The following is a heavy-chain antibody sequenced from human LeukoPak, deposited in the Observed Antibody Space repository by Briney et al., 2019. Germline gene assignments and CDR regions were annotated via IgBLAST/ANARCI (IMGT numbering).Heavy chain of an antibody. J-gene: IGHJ4*02. CDR2: IYYSGST. V-gene: IGHV4-59*01. Sequence: SETLSLTCTVSGGSISSYYWSWIRQPPGKGLEWIGYIYYSGSTNYNPSLKSRVTISVDTSKNQFSLKLSSVTAADTAVYYCARVPLEESYGLIFDYWGQGTLVTVSS. D-gene: IGHD5-18*01. CDR3: ARVPLEESYGLIFDY. CDR1: GGSISSYY.